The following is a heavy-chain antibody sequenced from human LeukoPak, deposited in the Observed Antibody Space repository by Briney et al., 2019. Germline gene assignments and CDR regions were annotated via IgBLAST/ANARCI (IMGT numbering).Heavy chain of an antibody. D-gene: IGHD2/OR15-2a*01. CDR2: IYYSRST. J-gene: IGHJ3*02. CDR3: AIVGVLRGAFDI. Sequence: SGTLSLTCTVSGGSISSYYWSWIRQPPGKGLEWIGYIYYSRSTNYNPSLKSRVTISVDTSKNQFSLKLSSVTAAATAVYYFAIVGVLRGAFDIWGQGTMGTVSS. V-gene: IGHV4-59*01. CDR1: GGSISSYY.